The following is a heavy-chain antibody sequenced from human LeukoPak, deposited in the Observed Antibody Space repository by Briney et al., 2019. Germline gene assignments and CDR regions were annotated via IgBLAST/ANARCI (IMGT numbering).Heavy chain of an antibody. CDR1: GFTFSDNY. CDR2: ISGSGGST. CDR3: AKEGRFLEWFQKFDP. V-gene: IGHV3-23*01. J-gene: IGHJ5*02. D-gene: IGHD3-3*01. Sequence: GGSLRLSCAASGFTFSDNYMTWVRQAPGKGLEWVSAISGSGGSTYYADSVKGRFTISRDNSKNTLYLQMNSLRAEDTAVYYCAKEGRFLEWFQKFDPWGQGTLVTVSS.